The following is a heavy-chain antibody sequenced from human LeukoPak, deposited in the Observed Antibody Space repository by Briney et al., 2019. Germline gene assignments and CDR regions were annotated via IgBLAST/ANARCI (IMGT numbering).Heavy chain of an antibody. CDR3: ARDMGFGELDY. CDR1: GFTFSSYW. Sequence: GGSLRLSCAASGFTFSSYWMSWVRQAPGKGLEWVANIKQDGSEKYYVDSVKGRFTISRDNAKNSLYLQMNSLRAEDTAVYCCARDMGFGELDYWGQGTLVTVSS. D-gene: IGHD3-10*01. J-gene: IGHJ4*02. CDR2: IKQDGSEK. V-gene: IGHV3-7*04.